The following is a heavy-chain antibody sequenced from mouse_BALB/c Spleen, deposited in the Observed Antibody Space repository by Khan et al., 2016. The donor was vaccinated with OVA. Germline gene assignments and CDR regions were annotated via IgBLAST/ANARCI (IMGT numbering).Heavy chain of an antibody. V-gene: IGHV2-4-1*01. CDR2: IWSGGST. D-gene: IGHD2-12*01. Sequence: QVQLKQSGPGLVQPSQSLSITCTVSGFSLITYGVHWVRQSPGKGLDWLGVIWSGGSTYYNAAFMSRLNITKDNSKSQVFFKMNSLQVDDTAIYYCARNSYRYDFTYWGRGTLVTVSA. CDR1: GFSLITYG. CDR3: ARNSYRYDFTY. J-gene: IGHJ3*01.